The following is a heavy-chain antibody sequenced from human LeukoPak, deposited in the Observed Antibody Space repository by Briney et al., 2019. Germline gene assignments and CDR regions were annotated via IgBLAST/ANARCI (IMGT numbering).Heavy chain of an antibody. CDR1: GYTFTGYY. CDR3: ARVLSDTAMVTGY. J-gene: IGHJ4*02. V-gene: IGHV1-2*02. Sequence: ASVKVSCKASGYTFTGYYMHWVRHAPGQGLEWMGWINPNSGGTNYAQKFQGRVTMTRDTSISTAYMELSRLRSDDTAVYYCARVLSDTAMVTGYWGQGALVTVSS. D-gene: IGHD5-18*01. CDR2: INPNSGGT.